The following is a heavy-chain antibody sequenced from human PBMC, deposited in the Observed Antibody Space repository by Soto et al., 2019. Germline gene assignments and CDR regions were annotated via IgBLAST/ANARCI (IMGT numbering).Heavy chain of an antibody. CDR2: IWYDGSNK. CDR3: ARGDSYYYDSSGYDAFDI. J-gene: IGHJ3*02. CDR1: GFTFSSYG. V-gene: IGHV3-33*01. Sequence: GGSLRLSCAASGFTFSSYGMHWVRQAPGKGLEWVAVIWYDGSNKYYADSMKGRFTISRDNSKNTLYLQMNSLRAEDTAVYYCARGDSYYYDSSGYDAFDIWGQGTMVTVSS. D-gene: IGHD3-22*01.